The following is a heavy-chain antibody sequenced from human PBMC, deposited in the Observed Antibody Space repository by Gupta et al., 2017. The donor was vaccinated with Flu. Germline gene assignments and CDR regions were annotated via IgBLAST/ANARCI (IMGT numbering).Heavy chain of an antibody. Sequence: EVQLLESGGGSVQPGASLRLSCAASGVTFSNYAMTWVRQAAGKGLEWGSTFTSSGETNYAESVKGRFTISRDNSKNTRYLQMNSLRAEDTAVYYCAKRPYPDGGPHFDDWGQGTLVIVSS. D-gene: IGHD3-16*01. V-gene: IGHV3-23*01. CDR1: GVTFSNYA. CDR2: FTSSGET. CDR3: AKRPYPDGGPHFDD. J-gene: IGHJ4*02.